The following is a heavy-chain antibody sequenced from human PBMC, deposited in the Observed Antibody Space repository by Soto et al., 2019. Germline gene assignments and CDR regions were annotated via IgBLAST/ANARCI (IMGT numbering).Heavy chain of an antibody. V-gene: IGHV1-8*01. J-gene: IGHJ6*02. Sequence: VSVKVSCKASGYRFTSYDMKWVGQETGQGREWMGWMNPNRGNTGYAQKFQGRVTMTRNTSISTAYMELSSLRSEDTAVYYCARAGGDDYYYGMDVWGQGTTVTVSS. CDR3: ARAGGDDYYYGMDV. CDR2: MNPNRGNT. D-gene: IGHD4-17*01. CDR1: GYRFTSYD.